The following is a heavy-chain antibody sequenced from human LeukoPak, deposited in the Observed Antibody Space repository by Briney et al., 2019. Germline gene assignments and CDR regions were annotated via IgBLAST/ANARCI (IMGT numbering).Heavy chain of an antibody. V-gene: IGHV1-69*13. J-gene: IGHJ4*02. CDR3: ARNGNGPAIRARFDY. D-gene: IGHD2-2*02. CDR1: GGTFSSYA. CDR2: IIPIFGTA. Sequence: SVKVSCKASGGTFSSYAISWVRQAPGQGLEWMGGIIPIFGTANYAQKFQGRVTVTADESTSTAYMELSGLRSEDTAVYYCARNGNGPAIRARFDYWGQGTLVTVSS.